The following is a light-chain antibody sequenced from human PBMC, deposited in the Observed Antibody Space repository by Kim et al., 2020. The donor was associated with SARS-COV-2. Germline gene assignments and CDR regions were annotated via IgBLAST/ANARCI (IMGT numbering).Light chain of an antibody. CDR2: AAS. CDR1: QSVSSH. J-gene: IGKJ1*01. CDR3: QQSFSTWWT. Sequence: ASVGDRVTITCRASQSVSSHLNWYQQKPGKAPKLLIYAASTLQSGVPPRFSASGSGTDFTLTISSLLPDDFATYYCQQSFSTWWTFGQGTKVEIK. V-gene: IGKV1-39*01.